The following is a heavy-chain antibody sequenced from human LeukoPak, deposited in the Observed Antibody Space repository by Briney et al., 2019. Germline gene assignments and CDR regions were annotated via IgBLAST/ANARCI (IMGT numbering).Heavy chain of an antibody. CDR3: ARGIAAAGTRGVY. V-gene: IGHV3-7*01. J-gene: IGHJ4*02. D-gene: IGHD6-13*01. CDR2: INQDGSET. Sequence: GGSLRLSCAASGFTFSSYWMSWVRQAPGKGLEWVANINQDGSETYYVDSVRGRFTISRDNAKNSLYLQMNSLRAEDTAVYYCARGIAAAGTRGVYWGQGTLVTVSS. CDR1: GFTFSSYW.